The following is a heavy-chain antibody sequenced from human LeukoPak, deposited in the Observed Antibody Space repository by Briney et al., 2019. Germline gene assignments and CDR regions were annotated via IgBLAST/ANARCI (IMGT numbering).Heavy chain of an antibody. D-gene: IGHD6-19*01. CDR2: IHRSGST. J-gene: IGHJ4*02. V-gene: IGHV4-4*07. CDR3: ARAPEFSSGWLLDC. CDR1: GGSMSTYY. Sequence: SGTLSLTCTVSGGSMSTYYWSWIRQSAGKGLEWIGRIHRSGSTNYNPSLVSRVTMSVDTSKNQFSLKVSSVTAADTGVYYCARAPEFSSGWLLDCWGQGSLVTVSS.